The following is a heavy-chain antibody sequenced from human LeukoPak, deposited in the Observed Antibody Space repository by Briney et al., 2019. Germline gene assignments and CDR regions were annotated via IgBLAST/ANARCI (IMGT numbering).Heavy chain of an antibody. D-gene: IGHD6-19*01. J-gene: IGHJ5*02. CDR3: ARGDISSGWYNWFDP. CDR1: GGSISSYY. CDR2: IYYSGST. Sequence: SETLSLTCTVSGGSISSYYWSWIRQPPGKGLEWIGYIYYSGSTNYNPSLKSRVTISVDTSKNQFSLNLDSVTAADTAVYFCARGDISSGWYNWFDPWGQGTLVTVSS. V-gene: IGHV4-59*12.